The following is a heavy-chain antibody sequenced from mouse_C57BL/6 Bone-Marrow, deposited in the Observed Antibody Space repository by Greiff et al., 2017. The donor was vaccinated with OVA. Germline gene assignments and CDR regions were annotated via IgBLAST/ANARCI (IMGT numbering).Heavy chain of an antibody. CDR3: TTHHYGSSLHWYFDV. V-gene: IGHV14-4*01. D-gene: IGHD1-1*01. Sequence: EVQLQQSGAELVRPGASVKLSCTASGFNIKDDYMHWVKQRPEQGLEWIGWIDPENGDTEYASKFQGKATITADTSSNPAYLQLSSLTAEDTAVYYCTTHHYGSSLHWYFDVWGTGTTVTVSS. J-gene: IGHJ1*03. CDR2: IDPENGDT. CDR1: GFNIKDDY.